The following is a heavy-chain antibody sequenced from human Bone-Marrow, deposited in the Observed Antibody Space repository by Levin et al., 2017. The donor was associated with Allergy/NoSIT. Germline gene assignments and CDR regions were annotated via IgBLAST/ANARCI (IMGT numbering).Heavy chain of an antibody. V-gene: IGHV3-30-3*01. D-gene: IGHD2-15*01. CDR2: ISYDGSNK. CDR1: GFTFSSYA. CDR3: ARERCSGGSCYSTYYFDY. Sequence: GGSLRLSCAASGFTFSSYAMHWVRQAPGKGLEWVAVISYDGSNKYYADSVKGRFTISRDNSKNTLYLQMNSLRAEDTAVYYCARERCSGGSCYSTYYFDYWGQGTLVTVSS. J-gene: IGHJ4*02.